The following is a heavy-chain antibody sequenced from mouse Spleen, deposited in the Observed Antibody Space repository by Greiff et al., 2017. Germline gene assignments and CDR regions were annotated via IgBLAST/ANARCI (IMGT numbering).Heavy chain of an antibody. Sequence: DVMLVESGGGLVQPGGSLKLSCAASGFTFSSYGMSWVRQTPDKRLELVATINSNGGSTYYPDSVKGRLTISRDNAKNTLYLQMSSLKSEDTAMYYCARDLLLHDFDYWGQGTTLTVSS. CDR2: INSNGGST. D-gene: IGHD1-1*01. CDR3: ARDLLLHDFDY. V-gene: IGHV5-6-3*01. J-gene: IGHJ2*01. CDR1: GFTFSSYG.